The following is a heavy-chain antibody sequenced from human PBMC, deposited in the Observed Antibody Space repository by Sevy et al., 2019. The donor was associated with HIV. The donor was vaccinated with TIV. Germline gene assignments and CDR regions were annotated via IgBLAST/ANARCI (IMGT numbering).Heavy chain of an antibody. D-gene: IGHD3-10*01. J-gene: IGHJ4*02. CDR1: GFTFSSYS. CDR3: ARGGATMVRGVIMYY. V-gene: IGHV3-21*01. CDR2: ISSSSSYI. Sequence: GGSLILSCAASGFTFSSYSMNWVRQAPGKGLEWVSSISSSSSYIYYADSLKGRFTISRDNAKNSLYLQMNSLRAEDTAVYYCARGGATMVRGVIMYYWGQGTLVTVSS.